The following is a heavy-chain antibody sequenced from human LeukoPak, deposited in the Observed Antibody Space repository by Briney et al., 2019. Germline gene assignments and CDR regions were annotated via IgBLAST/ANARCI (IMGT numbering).Heavy chain of an antibody. CDR3: ADRDSGSSNYGMDV. J-gene: IGHJ6*02. V-gene: IGHV2-5*02. Sequence: SGPTLVKPTQPLTLTCTFSGFSLTTSGVGVGWIRPPPGKALEWLALIYWDDDKRYRPSLKSRLTISKDTSKNQVVLTMTNMDPVDTATYYCADRDSGSSNYGMDVWGQGTTVTVSS. CDR2: IYWDDDK. D-gene: IGHD1-26*01. CDR1: GFSLTTSGVG.